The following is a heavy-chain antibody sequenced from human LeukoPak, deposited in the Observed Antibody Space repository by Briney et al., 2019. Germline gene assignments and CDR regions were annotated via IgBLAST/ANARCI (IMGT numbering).Heavy chain of an antibody. V-gene: IGHV3-23*01. CDR1: GFTFSSYA. J-gene: IGHJ5*02. CDR3: AKALGLGSRGYYYGSFDP. CDR2: ISGSGGRT. D-gene: IGHD3-22*01. Sequence: PGGSLRLSCAASGFTFSSYALSWVRQAPGKGLEWVSAISGSGGRTFYADSVKGRFTISRDNSKNTLYLQMNSLRAEDTAVYYCAKALGLGSRGYYYGSFDPWGQGTLVTVSS.